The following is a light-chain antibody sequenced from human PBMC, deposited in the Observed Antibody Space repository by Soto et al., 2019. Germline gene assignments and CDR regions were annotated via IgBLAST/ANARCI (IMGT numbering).Light chain of an antibody. CDR2: EVS. CDR3: SSYTTTTTLGV. Sequence: QSVLTQPASMSGSPGQSITISCTGTSSDVGGYNYVSWYQQHPGKAPKLIIYEVSNRPSAVSSRFSGSKSGNTASLTISGLQAEDEADYYCSSYTTTTTLGVFGSGTKVTV. V-gene: IGLV2-14*01. J-gene: IGLJ1*01. CDR1: SSDVGGYNY.